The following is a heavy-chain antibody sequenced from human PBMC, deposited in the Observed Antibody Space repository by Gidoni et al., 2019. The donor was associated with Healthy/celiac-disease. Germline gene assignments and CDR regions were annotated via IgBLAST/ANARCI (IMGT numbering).Heavy chain of an antibody. V-gene: IGHV3-21*01. J-gene: IGHJ6*02. CDR1: GFTFSSYS. D-gene: IGHD1-7*01. CDR2: ISSSSSYI. CDR3: AREGVGTGTTGYYYYYGMDV. Sequence: EVQLVESVGGLVKPGGSLRLSCAASGFTFSSYSMNWVRQAPGKGLEWVSSISSSSSYIYYADSVKGRFTISRDNAKNSLYLQMNSLRAEDTAVYYCAREGVGTGTTGYYYYYGMDVWGQGTTVTVSS.